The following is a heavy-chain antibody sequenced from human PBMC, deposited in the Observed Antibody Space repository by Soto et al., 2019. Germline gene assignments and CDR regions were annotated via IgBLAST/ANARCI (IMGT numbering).Heavy chain of an antibody. J-gene: IGHJ4*02. D-gene: IGHD3-22*01. CDR2: ISAYNGNT. CDR3: ARALYRITMIVVVPLDY. V-gene: IGHV1-18*01. CDR1: GYTFTSYG. Sequence: ASVKVSCTASGYTFTSYGISWVRQAPGQGLEWMGWISAYNGNTNYAQKLQGRVTMTTDTSTSTAYMELRSLRSDDTAVYYCARALYRITMIVVVPLDYWGQGTLVTVSS.